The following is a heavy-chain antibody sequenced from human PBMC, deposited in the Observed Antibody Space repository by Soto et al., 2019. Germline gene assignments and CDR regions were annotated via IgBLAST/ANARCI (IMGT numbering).Heavy chain of an antibody. Sequence: QAQVVQSGAEVRKLGSSVKLSCKASGGTFNSYAIAWVRQAPGQGLEWMGGIIPYYNTLNYAQKFQDRVTITADDSTNTVYMELSSLRSDDTAVYFCASGASRWYPYFFDSWAQGTLVTVSS. D-gene: IGHD6-13*01. J-gene: IGHJ4*02. CDR1: GGTFNSYA. CDR3: ASGASRWYPYFFDS. CDR2: IIPYYNTL. V-gene: IGHV1-69*01.